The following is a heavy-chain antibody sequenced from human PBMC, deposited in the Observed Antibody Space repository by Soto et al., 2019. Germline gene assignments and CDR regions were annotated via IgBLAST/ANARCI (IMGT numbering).Heavy chain of an antibody. J-gene: IGHJ4*02. Sequence: SETLSLTCAVSGGSISGGGFSWSWIRQPPGKGLEWIGYILHTGGTQYNPSLKSRVSMSVDKSKNQFSLHLTSVTAADTAVYYCARLQFGEGFDYWGQGALVTVS. D-gene: IGHD3-10*01. CDR3: ARLQFGEGFDY. CDR1: GGSISGGGFS. CDR2: ILHTGGT. V-gene: IGHV4-30-2*01.